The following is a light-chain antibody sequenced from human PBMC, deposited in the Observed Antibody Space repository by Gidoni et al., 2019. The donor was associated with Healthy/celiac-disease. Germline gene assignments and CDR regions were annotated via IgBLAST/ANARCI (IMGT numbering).Light chain of an antibody. CDR2: DAS. Sequence: EFVFTQSPATLSLSPGERATLSCRASQSVSSYLAWYQQKPGQAPRLLIYDASNRATGIPARCRGSGSGTEFTLTISSREPEDVAVYYCQQRSNWPRSITFGQGTRLEIK. CDR1: QSVSSY. V-gene: IGKV3-11*01. J-gene: IGKJ5*01. CDR3: QQRSNWPRSIT.